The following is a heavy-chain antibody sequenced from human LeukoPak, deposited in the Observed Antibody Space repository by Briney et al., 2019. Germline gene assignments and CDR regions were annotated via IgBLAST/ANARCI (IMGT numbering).Heavy chain of an antibody. Sequence: GSLRLSCAASGFIFSNYNMNWVRQVPGKGLEWLSSISTSSSHIFYADSVEGRFTISRDDAKKSLYLQMNSLRVEDTAIYYCARFRDDLGVWGQGTTVTVS. CDR1: GFIFSNYN. CDR3: ARFRDDLGV. J-gene: IGHJ6*02. CDR2: ISTSSSHI. V-gene: IGHV3-21*01. D-gene: IGHD3-3*01.